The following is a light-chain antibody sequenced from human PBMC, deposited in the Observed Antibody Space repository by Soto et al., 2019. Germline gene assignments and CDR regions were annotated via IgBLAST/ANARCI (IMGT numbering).Light chain of an antibody. V-gene: IGKV3-15*01. CDR3: QQYNKWPPLT. Sequence: EIGMTQFPATLSVSPGGICTRCCPGSAGVKHHLSLYQQKPGPAPRLLIYDASPTATGIPVKFSGSGSGTEFTLTISSLQSEDFALYYCQQYNKWPPLTFGGGTKVEI. CDR1: AGVKHH. CDR2: DAS. J-gene: IGKJ4*01.